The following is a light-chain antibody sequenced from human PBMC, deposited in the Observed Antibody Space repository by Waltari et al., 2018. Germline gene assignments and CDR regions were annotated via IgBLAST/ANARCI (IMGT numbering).Light chain of an antibody. CDR2: SDT. J-gene: IGLJ3*02. V-gene: IGLV3-12*02. Sequence: SYELTQPHSVSVATAQMARNTCGGNDIGYKDVHWYQQKPGQDPVLVIYSDTNRPSGIPERFSGSNPGNTATLTISRIEAGDEADSDCQVWGTPGVFGGGTKLTVL. CDR1: DIGYKD. CDR3: QVWGTPGV.